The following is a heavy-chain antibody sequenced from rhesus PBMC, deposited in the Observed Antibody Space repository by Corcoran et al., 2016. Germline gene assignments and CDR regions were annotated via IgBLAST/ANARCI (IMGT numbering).Heavy chain of an antibody. D-gene: IGHD6-31*01. V-gene: IGHV4-160*01. CDR2: ICGREGGT. CDR3: ARRPAGTERSPFDY. CDR1: GRSFSSYW. Sequence: QVQLQESGPGLVKPSETLSLTCAVSGRSFSSYWWGWFRQPPGQGLAWIGSICGREGGTETNPTPKSQANLSTDATKDQFSLKVGAVTAADTGVYYCARRPAGTERSPFDYWGQGVLVTVSS. J-gene: IGHJ4*01.